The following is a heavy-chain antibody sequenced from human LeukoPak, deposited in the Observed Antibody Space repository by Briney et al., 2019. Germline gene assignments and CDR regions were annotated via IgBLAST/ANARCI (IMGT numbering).Heavy chain of an antibody. Sequence: ASVKVSCKASGYTFTGYYMHWVRQAPGQGLEWMGWTNPNSGGTNYAQKFQGRVTMTRDTSISTAYMELSRLRSDDTAVYYCARFNWNDDDFDYWGQGTLVTVSS. CDR2: TNPNSGGT. CDR1: GYTFTGYY. CDR3: ARFNWNDDDFDY. D-gene: IGHD1-1*01. J-gene: IGHJ4*02. V-gene: IGHV1-2*02.